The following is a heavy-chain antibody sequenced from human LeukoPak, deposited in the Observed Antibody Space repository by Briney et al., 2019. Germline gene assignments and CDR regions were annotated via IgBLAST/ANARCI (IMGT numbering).Heavy chain of an antibody. D-gene: IGHD3-10*01. CDR2: ISGSGGRT. CDR3: AKVMAVVRGALDY. V-gene: IGHV3-23*01. J-gene: IGHJ4*02. Sequence: PGGSLRLSCAASGFTFSSYAMSWVRQAPGKGLEWVSAISGSGGRTYYADSVKGRFTISRDNSKNTLYLQMNSLRAEDTAVYYCAKVMAVVRGALDYWGQGTLVTVSS. CDR1: GFTFSSYA.